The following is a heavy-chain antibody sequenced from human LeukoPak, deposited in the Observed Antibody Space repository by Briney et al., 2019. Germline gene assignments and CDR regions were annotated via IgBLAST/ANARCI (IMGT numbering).Heavy chain of an antibody. Sequence: PGGSLRLSCAASGFTFSSYGMHWVRQAPGKGLEWVAVIWYDGSNKYYADSVKGRFTISRDNSKNTLYLQMNSLRAEDTAVYYCARDLNGPIVRESGHAFDIWGQGTMVTVSS. V-gene: IGHV3-33*01. J-gene: IGHJ3*02. D-gene: IGHD3-10*01. CDR3: ARDLNGPIVRESGHAFDI. CDR2: IWYDGSNK. CDR1: GFTFSSYG.